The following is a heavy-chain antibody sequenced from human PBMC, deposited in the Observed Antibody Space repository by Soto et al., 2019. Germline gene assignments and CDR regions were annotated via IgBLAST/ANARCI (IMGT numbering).Heavy chain of an antibody. J-gene: IGHJ5*02. CDR2: ISAYNGNT. CDR1: GYTFTSYG. V-gene: IGHV1-18*01. Sequence: GASVKVSCKASGYTFTSYGISWVRQAPGQGLEWMGWISAYNGNTNYAQKLQGRVTMTTDTSTSTAYMELRSLRSDDTAVYYCAREGIGYCSSTSCYAGPWFDPWGQGTLVTAPQ. D-gene: IGHD2-2*03. CDR3: AREGIGYCSSTSCYAGPWFDP.